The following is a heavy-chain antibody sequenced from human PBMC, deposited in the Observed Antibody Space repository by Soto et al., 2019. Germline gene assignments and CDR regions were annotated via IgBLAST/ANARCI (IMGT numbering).Heavy chain of an antibody. CDR2: IRSKPNNYAT. V-gene: IGHV3-73*01. J-gene: IGHJ6*03. CDR1: GFTFSGSA. D-gene: IGHD3-3*01. CDR3: SRQASDFWSGKPQYYMDV. Sequence: EVQLVESGGGLVQPGGSLKLSCAASGFTFSGSAMHGVRQASGKGLEWVGRIRSKPNNYATAYGASVKGRFTISRDDSKNTAYLQMNSLNTEDTAVYYCSRQASDFWSGKPQYYMDVWGKGTTVTVSS.